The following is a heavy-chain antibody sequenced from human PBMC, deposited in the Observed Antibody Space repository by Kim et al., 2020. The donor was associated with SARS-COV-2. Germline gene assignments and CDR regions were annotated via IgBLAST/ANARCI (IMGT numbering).Heavy chain of an antibody. CDR1: GGSISSSSYY. D-gene: IGHD2-15*01. CDR3: ARHVRRGVVVATPRLFDY. Sequence: SETLSLTCTVSGGSISSSSYYWGWIRQSPGKGLEWIGSIYYSGSTYYNPSLKSRVTISVDTSKNQFSLKLSSVTAADTAVYYCARHVRRGVVVATPRLFDYWGQGTLVTVSS. J-gene: IGHJ4*02. V-gene: IGHV4-39*01. CDR2: IYYSGST.